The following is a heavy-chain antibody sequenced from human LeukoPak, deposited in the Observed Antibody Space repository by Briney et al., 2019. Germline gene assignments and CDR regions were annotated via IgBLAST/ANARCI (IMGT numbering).Heavy chain of an antibody. CDR2: MSGSGGST. CDR1: GFTFSSYA. V-gene: IGHV3-23*01. CDR3: AKDKRHTSGWYYDY. J-gene: IGHJ4*02. Sequence: PGGSLRLSCVASGFTFSSYAMSWVRQVPGKGLECVSAMSGSGGSTYYADSVKGRFTISRDNSKNTLYLQMNNLRAEDTAVYYCAKDKRHTSGWYYDYWGQGTLVTVSS. D-gene: IGHD6-19*01.